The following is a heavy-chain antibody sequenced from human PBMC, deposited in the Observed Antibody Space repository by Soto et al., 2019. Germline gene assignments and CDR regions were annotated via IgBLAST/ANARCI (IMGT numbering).Heavy chain of an antibody. D-gene: IGHD2-15*01. CDR2: IYYIGTT. J-gene: IGHJ4*02. CDR1: Y. CDR3: ARTPDH. Sequence: YWSWIRQHPGKGLEWIGYIYYIGTTYYNPSLKSRVTISVDTSKNQFSLKLSSVTAADTAVYYCARTPDHRGQGTLVTVTS. V-gene: IGHV4-31*02.